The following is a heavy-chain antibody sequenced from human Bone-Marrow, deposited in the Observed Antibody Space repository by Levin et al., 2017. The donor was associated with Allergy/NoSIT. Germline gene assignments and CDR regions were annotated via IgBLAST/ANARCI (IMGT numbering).Heavy chain of an antibody. CDR3: ARQGDGFDI. CDR1: GFTFTTYS. CDR2: ISSFSSYI. Sequence: GESLKISCAASGFTFTTYSMNWVRQAPGKGLEWVSSISSFSSYIYYADSVKGRFTISRDNAKNSLDLQMNSLGAEDTAVYYCARQGDGFDIWGQGKMVTVSP. J-gene: IGHJ3*02. V-gene: IGHV3-21*01.